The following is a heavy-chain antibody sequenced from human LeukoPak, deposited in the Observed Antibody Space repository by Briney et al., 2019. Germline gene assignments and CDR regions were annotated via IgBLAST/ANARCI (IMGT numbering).Heavy chain of an antibody. V-gene: IGHV5-51*01. CDR1: GYSFTSYW. J-gene: IGHJ3*02. D-gene: IGHD4-17*01. CDR2: IYPGDSDT. Sequence: GESLKISCKGSGYSFTSYWIGWVRQMPGKGLEWMGIIYPGDSDTRYSPSFQGQVTISADKSISAAYLQWSSLKASDTAMYYCARQMTTVTGRDAFDIWGQGTMVTVSS. CDR3: ARQMTTVTGRDAFDI.